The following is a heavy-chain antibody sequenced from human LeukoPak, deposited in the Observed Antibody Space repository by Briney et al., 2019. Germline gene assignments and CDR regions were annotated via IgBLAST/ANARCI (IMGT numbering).Heavy chain of an antibody. CDR3: ARSSMVRGVSPMDV. J-gene: IGHJ6*02. CDR2: ISAYNGNA. CDR1: GYTFTSYG. Sequence: ASVKVSCKASGYTFTSYGISWVRQAPGQGLEWMGWISAYNGNANYAQKLQGRVIMTTDTSTSTAYMELRSLRSDDTAVYYCARSSMVRGVSPMDVWGQGTTVTVSS. V-gene: IGHV1-18*01. D-gene: IGHD3-10*01.